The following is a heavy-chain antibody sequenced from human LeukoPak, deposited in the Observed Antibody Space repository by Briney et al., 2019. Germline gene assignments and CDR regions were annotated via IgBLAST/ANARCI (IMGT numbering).Heavy chain of an antibody. CDR2: IYYNGDT. Sequence: PSETLSLTCTVSGGSISSYYWTWIRQPPGKGLEWIGYIYYNGDTNYNPSLKSRVTISVDTSKNQFSLKLTSVSAADTAVYYCARGLGGYSSPIDYWGQGTVATVSS. J-gene: IGHJ4*02. D-gene: IGHD3-22*01. V-gene: IGHV4-59*01. CDR1: GGSISSYY. CDR3: ARGLGGYSSPIDY.